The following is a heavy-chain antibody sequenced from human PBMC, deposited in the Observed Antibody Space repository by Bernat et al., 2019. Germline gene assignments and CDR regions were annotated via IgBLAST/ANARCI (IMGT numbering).Heavy chain of an antibody. Sequence: QVQLVESGGGLVKPGGSLRLSCAASGFTFSDYYMSWIRQAPGKGLEWVSYISSSSSYTNYADSVKGRFTISRDKAKNSLYLQMNSLRAEDTAVYYCARRVYSSGWYLIDYWGQGTLVTVSS. D-gene: IGHD6-19*01. V-gene: IGHV3-11*05. CDR3: ARRVYSSGWYLIDY. CDR1: GFTFSDYY. CDR2: ISSSSSYT. J-gene: IGHJ4*02.